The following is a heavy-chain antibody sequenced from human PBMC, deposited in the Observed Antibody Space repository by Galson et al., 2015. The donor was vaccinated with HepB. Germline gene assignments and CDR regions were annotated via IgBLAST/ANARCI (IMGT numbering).Heavy chain of an antibody. Sequence: SLRLSCAASGFTFNNYWMHWVRQGPGKGLVWLSRINSDGITTSYADSVKGRFTISRDNAKNTLYLQMDSLRAEDTDVYYCARVAGGSSGCNYFVPKFYVDFLGQGTLVTGSS. V-gene: IGHV3-74*01. CDR1: GFTFNNYW. CDR2: INSDGITT. D-gene: IGHD3-22*01. J-gene: IGHJ4*02. CDR3: ARVAGGSSGCNYFVPKFYVDF.